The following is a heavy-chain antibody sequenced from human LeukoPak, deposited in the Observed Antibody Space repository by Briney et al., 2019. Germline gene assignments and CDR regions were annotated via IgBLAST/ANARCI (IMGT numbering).Heavy chain of an antibody. CDR1: GFTFSNYA. J-gene: IGHJ4*02. Sequence: GGSLRLSCAASGFTFSNYAMSWVRQAPGKGLEWVSALSGSGVTTYYEDSVKVRFTISRDNSKNTLYLQMNSLRAEDTAVYYCAKVASSSWYAYFDYWGRGTLVTVSS. CDR3: AKVASSSWYAYFDY. D-gene: IGHD6-13*01. V-gene: IGHV3-23*01. CDR2: LSGSGVTT.